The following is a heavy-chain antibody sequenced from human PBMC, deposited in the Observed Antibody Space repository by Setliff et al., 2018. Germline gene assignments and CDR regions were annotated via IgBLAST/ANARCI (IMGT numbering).Heavy chain of an antibody. D-gene: IGHD3-3*01. CDR2: MNPNSGNT. CDR3: ARSGGGYDFWSCYLVSHYSYYYYMDV. J-gene: IGHJ6*03. CDR1: GYTFTGYY. V-gene: IGHV1-8*03. Sequence: ASVKVSCKASGYTFTGYYMDWVRQAPGQGLEWIGWMNPNSGNTGYAQKFQGRVTITRNTSISKAYMELGSLRTEDTAVYYCARSGGGYDFWSCYLVSHYSYYYYMDVWGKGTTVTVSS.